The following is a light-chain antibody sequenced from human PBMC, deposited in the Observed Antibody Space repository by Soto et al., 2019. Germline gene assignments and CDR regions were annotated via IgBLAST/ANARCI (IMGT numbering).Light chain of an antibody. Sequence: EIVMTHSPATLSVSPGERATLSCRASQSVRDNLAWYQQKPGQAPRLLIYGASTRDIGIPARFSGSGSGTEFTLPISSLQSEDFALYFCQQSNNWPHTFGQGTKLDFK. V-gene: IGKV3-15*01. J-gene: IGKJ2*01. CDR1: QSVRDN. CDR2: GAS. CDR3: QQSNNWPHT.